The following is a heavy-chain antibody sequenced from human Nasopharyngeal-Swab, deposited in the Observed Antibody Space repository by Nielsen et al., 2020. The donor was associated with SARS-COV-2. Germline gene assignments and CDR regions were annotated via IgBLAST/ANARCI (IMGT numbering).Heavy chain of an antibody. Sequence: GGSLRLSCAASGFTFDDYAMHWVRQAPGKGLEWVSGISWNSGSIGYADSVKGRFTISRDNAKNSLYLQMNSLTAEDTAIYYCTRAGYSGSYGGFDSWGQGTLVSVSS. V-gene: IGHV3-9*01. CDR1: GFTFDDYA. J-gene: IGHJ4*02. CDR2: ISWNSGSI. CDR3: TRAGYSGSYGGFDS. D-gene: IGHD1-26*01.